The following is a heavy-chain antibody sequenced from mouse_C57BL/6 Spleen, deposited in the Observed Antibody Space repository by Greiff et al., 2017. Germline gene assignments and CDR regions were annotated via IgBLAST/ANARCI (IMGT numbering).Heavy chain of an antibody. D-gene: IGHD1-1*01. CDR3: ARAFTTVVAFDF. Sequence: QVQLKESGPELVKPGASVKISCKASGYSFTSYYIHWVKQRPGQGLEWIGWIYPGSGNTKYNEKFKGKATLTADTSSSTAYMQLSSLTSEDSAVYYCARAFTTVVAFDFWGQGTTLTVSS. J-gene: IGHJ2*01. V-gene: IGHV1-66*01. CDR2: IYPGSGNT. CDR1: GYSFTSYY.